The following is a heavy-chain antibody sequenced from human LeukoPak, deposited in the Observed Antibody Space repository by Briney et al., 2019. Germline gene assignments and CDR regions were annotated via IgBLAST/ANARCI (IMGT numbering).Heavy chain of an antibody. CDR1: GYTFTGYY. D-gene: IGHD5-12*01. CDR3: ARVEVVATIPFDY. Sequence: ASVKVSCKASGYTFTGYYMHWVRQAPGQGLEWMGWINPNSGGTNYAQKSQGRVTMTRDTSISTAYMELSRLRSDDTAVYYCARVEVVATIPFDYWGQGTLVTVSS. J-gene: IGHJ4*02. V-gene: IGHV1-2*02. CDR2: INPNSGGT.